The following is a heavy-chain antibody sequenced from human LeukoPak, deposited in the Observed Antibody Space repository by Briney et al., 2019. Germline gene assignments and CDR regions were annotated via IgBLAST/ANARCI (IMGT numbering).Heavy chain of an antibody. Sequence: TSETLSLTCTVSGASISTRSNYWGWIRQPPGKGLEWIGSIYYSGSTYFNPSLQSRVTLSVDTSNSQFFLKLNSVTAADTAVYYCVRDYGDYARQYYYGMDVWGQGTTVTVSS. D-gene: IGHD4-17*01. J-gene: IGHJ6*02. CDR3: VRDYGDYARQYYYGMDV. V-gene: IGHV4-39*01. CDR1: GASISTRSNY. CDR2: IYYSGST.